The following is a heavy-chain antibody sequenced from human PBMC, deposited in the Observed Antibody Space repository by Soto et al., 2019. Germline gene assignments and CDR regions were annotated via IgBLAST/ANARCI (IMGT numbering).Heavy chain of an antibody. CDR2: IIPIFGAA. V-gene: IGHV1-69*01. CDR1: GGPFSSST. D-gene: IGHD3-3*01. CDR3: AKDKERGGYDSDFDS. J-gene: IGHJ4*02. Sequence: QVQLVQSGAEVKKPGSSVKFSCKASGGPFSSSTIYWVRQAPGQGLEWMGGIIPIFGAANYAQNFQGRVTITAYESTSTAYMELSSLRSEDTAVYYCAKDKERGGYDSDFDSWGQGTLVTVSS.